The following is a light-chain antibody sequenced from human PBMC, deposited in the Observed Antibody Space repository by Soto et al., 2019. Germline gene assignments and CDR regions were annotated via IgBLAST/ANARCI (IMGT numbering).Light chain of an antibody. CDR1: QRVSRSY. CDR3: QLYSSPPCI. Sequence: DIVLTQSPGTLSLSPGERATITCRASQRVSRSYLAWSQQKPGQSPRLLIYGASSRSTGIPDRFSGSGSGSDFPLTISRLDSGELAVYYCQLYSSPPCICSRGTKLEIK. CDR2: GAS. V-gene: IGKV3-20*01. J-gene: IGKJ2*02.